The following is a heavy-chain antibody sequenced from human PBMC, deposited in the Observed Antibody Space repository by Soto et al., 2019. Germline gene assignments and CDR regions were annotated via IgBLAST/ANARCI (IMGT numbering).Heavy chain of an antibody. D-gene: IGHD2-21*01. Sequence: VGSLRLSGAASGFTDRNYCVHWVRQAPGKGLEWVAVISDGGSSKYYAASVKGRFTISRDNSKNTVYLQINRLRAEETVLYFCTKASRSVGYFPAYWGQGSLVTVSS. CDR2: ISDGGSSK. V-gene: IGHV3-30*18. CDR3: TKASRSVGYFPAY. J-gene: IGHJ4*02. CDR1: GFTDRNYC.